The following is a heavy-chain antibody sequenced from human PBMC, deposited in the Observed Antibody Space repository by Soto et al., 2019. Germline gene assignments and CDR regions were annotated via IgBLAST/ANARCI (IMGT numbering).Heavy chain of an antibody. CDR2: ISGSSNHI. CDR1: GFTFSSYN. D-gene: IGHD2-21*02. CDR3: AKDRGRGSPVTGGLDV. Sequence: EEQLVESGGGLVEPGGSLTLSCAASGFTFSSYNMNWVRQAPGKGLEWVSSISGSSNHICHADSVKGRFTISRDNANNSLYLQMNSLSTEDTAVYYCAKDRGRGSPVTGGLDVWGQGTTVIVSS. J-gene: IGHJ6*02. V-gene: IGHV3-21*06.